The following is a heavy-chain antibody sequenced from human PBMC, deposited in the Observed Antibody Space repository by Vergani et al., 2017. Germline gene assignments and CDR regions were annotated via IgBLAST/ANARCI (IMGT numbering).Heavy chain of an antibody. J-gene: IGHJ3*02. CDR3: AVKAAAATSNAFDI. V-gene: IGHV3-74*02. Sequence: EVQLLESAGGLVQPGGSLRLSCAASGFTFSSYWMHWVRQAPGKGLVWVSRINSDGSSTSYADSVKGRFTISRDNAKNTLYRQMNRLRAEDTALYYCAVKAAAATSNAFDIWGQGTMVTVSS. CDR1: GFTFSSYW. CDR2: INSDGSST. D-gene: IGHD6-13*01.